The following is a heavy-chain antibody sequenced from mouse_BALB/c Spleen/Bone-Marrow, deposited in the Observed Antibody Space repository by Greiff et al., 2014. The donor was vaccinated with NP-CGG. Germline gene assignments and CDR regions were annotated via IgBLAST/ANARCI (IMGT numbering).Heavy chain of an antibody. V-gene: IGHV1-69*02. Sequence: VQLQQSGAELVKPGAPVKLSCKASGYTFTSYWMNWIKRRPGRGLEWIGRIDPSDSETHYNQKFKDKATLTVDKSSSAAYIQLSSLTSEDSAVYYCARDHFYSGNYEFVYWGQGTLVTVSA. D-gene: IGHD2-1*01. J-gene: IGHJ3*01. CDR3: ARDHFYSGNYEFVY. CDR2: IDPSDSET. CDR1: GYTFTSYW.